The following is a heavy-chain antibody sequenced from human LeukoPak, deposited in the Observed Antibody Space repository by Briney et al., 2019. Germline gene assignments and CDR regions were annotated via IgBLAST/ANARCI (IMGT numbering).Heavy chain of an antibody. CDR1: GYTFTSYG. CDR3: ARGLGERGDY. V-gene: IGHV1-18*01. D-gene: IGHD3-10*01. Sequence: GASVKVSCKASGYTFTSYGISWVRQAPGQGLEWMGWISAYNGNTNYAQKFQGRVTMTRNTSISTAYMELSSLRSEDTAVYYCARGLGERGDYWGQGTLVTVSS. J-gene: IGHJ4*02. CDR2: ISAYNGNT.